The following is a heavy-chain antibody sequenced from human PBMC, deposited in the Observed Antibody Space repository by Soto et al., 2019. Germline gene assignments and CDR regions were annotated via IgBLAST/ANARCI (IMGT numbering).Heavy chain of an antibody. CDR2: VYHTGRT. J-gene: IGHJ4*02. D-gene: IGHD3-3*01. CDR3: ARDFAYFDS. V-gene: IGHV4-61*01. CDR1: GVSFKSGSYS. Sequence: QVQLQESGPGLVKPSETLSLTCTVSGVSFKSGSYSWSWIRQPPGKGLEWIGYVYHTGRTSYNTSLKSRVSISMDTSKNQFSLNLDSVTAADTSLYFCARDFAYFDSWGQGTLVTVSS.